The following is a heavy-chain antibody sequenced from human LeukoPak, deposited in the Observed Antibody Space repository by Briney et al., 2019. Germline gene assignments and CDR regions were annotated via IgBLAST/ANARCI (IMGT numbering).Heavy chain of an antibody. CDR3: ARRRGGDYGDYRNWFDP. J-gene: IGHJ5*02. CDR1: GYXFTSYW. V-gene: IGHV5-10-1*01. CDR2: MDPSDSYT. Sequence: PGGPLRLSCKGSGYXFTSYWISWVRQMPGKGLEWMGRMDPSDSYTNYSPSFQAHVTISADKSISTAYLQWSSLKASDTAMYYCARRRGGDYGDYRNWFDPWGQGTLVTVSS. D-gene: IGHD4-17*01.